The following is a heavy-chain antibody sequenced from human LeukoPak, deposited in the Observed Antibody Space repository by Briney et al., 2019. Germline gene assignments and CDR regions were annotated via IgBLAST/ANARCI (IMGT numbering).Heavy chain of an antibody. D-gene: IGHD3-3*01. CDR2: IKPDGSEK. Sequence: PGGSLRLSCAASGFTFTSYWMSWVRQAPGKGLEWVANIKPDGSEKYYADSVKGRFTISRDNAKNSLYLQMNSLRAEDTAVYYCARGPLSLRFLEWLRPYYFDYWGQGTLVTVSS. CDR3: ARGPLSLRFLEWLRPYYFDY. V-gene: IGHV3-7*01. CDR1: GFTFTSYW. J-gene: IGHJ4*02.